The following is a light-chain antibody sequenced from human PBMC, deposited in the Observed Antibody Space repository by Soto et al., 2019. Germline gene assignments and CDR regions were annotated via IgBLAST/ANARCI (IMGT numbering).Light chain of an antibody. CDR1: SGHSSYA. CDR2: LNNDGSH. V-gene: IGLV4-69*01. CDR3: QTWGTGFQV. Sequence: QPVLTQSPSASVSLGASVKLTCTLSSGHSSYAIAWHQKQPGKGPRYLMDLNNDGSHTKGDGIPDRFSGSSSGAERYLIISSLQSEDEADYYCQTWGTGFQVFGGGTKLTVL. J-gene: IGLJ2*01.